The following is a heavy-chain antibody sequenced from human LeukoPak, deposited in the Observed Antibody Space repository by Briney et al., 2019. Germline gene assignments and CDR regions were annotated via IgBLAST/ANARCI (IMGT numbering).Heavy chain of an antibody. Sequence: ASVKVSCKASGYTFTGDYIHWVRQAPGQGLEWMGWINPNSGVTKYAQKFQGRVTMTRDKSISTAYMELSRLRSDDTAVFYCAREYGGYSGYHLGYWGQGTLVTVSS. V-gene: IGHV1-2*02. CDR3: AREYGGYSGYHLGY. CDR2: INPNSGVT. CDR1: GYTFTGDY. D-gene: IGHD5-12*01. J-gene: IGHJ4*02.